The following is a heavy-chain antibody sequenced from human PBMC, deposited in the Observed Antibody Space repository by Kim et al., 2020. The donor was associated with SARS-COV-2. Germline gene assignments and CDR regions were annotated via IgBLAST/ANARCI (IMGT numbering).Heavy chain of an antibody. J-gene: IGHJ3*02. CDR3: ARDFGGGTTENYAFDI. Sequence: SETLSLTCAVSGGSISGTNWWSWVRQPPGKGLEWIGEIYHSGSTNYNPSLTSRVTISVDNSKNQFSLKLSSVTAADTAIYYCARDFGGGTTENYAFDIWGQGALVTVSS. D-gene: IGHD1-1*01. V-gene: IGHV4-4*02. CDR2: IYHSGST. CDR1: GGSISGTNW.